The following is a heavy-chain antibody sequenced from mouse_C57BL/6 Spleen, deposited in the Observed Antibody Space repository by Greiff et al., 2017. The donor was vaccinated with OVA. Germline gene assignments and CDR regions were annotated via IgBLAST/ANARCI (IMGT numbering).Heavy chain of an antibody. CDR2: IDPSDSYT. CDR3: AKNNPYYYYGSSLDV. V-gene: IGHV1-69*01. J-gene: IGHJ1*03. CDR1: GYTFTSYW. Sequence: QVQLQQPGAELVMPGASVKLSCKASGYTFTSYWMHWVKQRPGQGLEWIGEIDPSDSYTNYNQKFKGKSTLTVDKSSSTAYMQLSSLTSEDSAVYYCAKNNPYYYYGSSLDVWGTGTTVTVSS. D-gene: IGHD1-1*01.